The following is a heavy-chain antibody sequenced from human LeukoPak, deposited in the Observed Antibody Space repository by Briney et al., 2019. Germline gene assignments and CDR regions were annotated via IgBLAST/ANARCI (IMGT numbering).Heavy chain of an antibody. CDR2: ISSSGSTI. V-gene: IGHV3-48*03. J-gene: IGHJ4*02. Sequence: GGSLRLSCAASGVTFSTYEMNWVRQAPGNGLEWVSYISSSGSTIYYADSVKRRSTISRDTAKNSMYLQMNRLRAEDTAVYYCARDGEIAVAGQGPLDYWGQGTLVTVSS. CDR1: GVTFSTYE. CDR3: ARDGEIAVAGQGPLDY. D-gene: IGHD6-19*01.